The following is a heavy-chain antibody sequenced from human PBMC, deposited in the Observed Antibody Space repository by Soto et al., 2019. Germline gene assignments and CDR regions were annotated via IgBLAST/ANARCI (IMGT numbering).Heavy chain of an antibody. D-gene: IGHD6-13*01. CDR2: IIPIFGTA. J-gene: IGHJ4*02. CDR1: GGTFSSYA. Sequence: QVQLVQSGAEVKKPGSSVKFSCKASGGTFSSYAISWVRQAPGQGLEWMGGIIPIFGTANYAQKFQGRVTITADESTITAYMELSSLRSEETAVYYCPGMPGIAAADFDYWGKGTVFTVSS. CDR3: PGMPGIAAADFDY. V-gene: IGHV1-69*01.